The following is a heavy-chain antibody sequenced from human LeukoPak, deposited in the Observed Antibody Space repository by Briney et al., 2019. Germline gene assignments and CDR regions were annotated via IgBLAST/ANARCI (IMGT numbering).Heavy chain of an antibody. D-gene: IGHD3-10*01. CDR1: GGSFSGYY. Sequence: SETLSLTCAVYGGSFSGYYWSWIRQPPGKGLEWIGEINHRGSTNYNPSLKSRVTISVDTSKNQFSLKLSSVTAADTAVYYCARSGSSMVRGVPLDYWGQGTLVTVSS. CDR3: ARSGSSMVRGVPLDY. J-gene: IGHJ4*02. V-gene: IGHV4-34*01. CDR2: INHRGST.